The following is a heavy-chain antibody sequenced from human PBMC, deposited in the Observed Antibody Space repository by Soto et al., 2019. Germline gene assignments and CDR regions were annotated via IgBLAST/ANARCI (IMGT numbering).Heavy chain of an antibody. CDR3: APRSMAVVPEY. J-gene: IGHJ4*02. Sequence: QVQLQESGPGLVKPSETLSLTCAVSGDSISSYYCMWIRQPPGKGLESIGYLYYGRSANYNPSLTSRVTFSVDTSTNQCSLTLSSMTAADTAVYSCAPRSMAVVPEYWGQRTLVPVSS. D-gene: IGHD3-22*01. CDR2: LYYGRSA. V-gene: IGHV4-59*01. CDR1: GDSISSYY.